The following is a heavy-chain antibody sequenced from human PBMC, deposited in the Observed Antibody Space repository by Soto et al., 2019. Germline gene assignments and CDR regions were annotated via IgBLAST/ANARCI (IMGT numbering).Heavy chain of an antibody. D-gene: IGHD6-6*01. J-gene: IGHJ5*02. CDR1: GFIVSSNY. Sequence: EVQLVETGGGLVQPGGSLRLSCAASGFIVSSNYMSWVRQAPGKGLEWVSVIHSGETTYYADSVKGRFTISRDNSKNTLYLQMNSLRAEDTAVYYCAREKLCNSLTGYGSSAWGQGTLVTVSS. CDR3: AREKLCNSLTGYGSSA. V-gene: IGHV3-53*02. CDR2: IHSGETT.